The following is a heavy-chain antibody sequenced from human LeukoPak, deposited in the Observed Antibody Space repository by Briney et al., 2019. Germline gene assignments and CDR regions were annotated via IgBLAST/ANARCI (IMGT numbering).Heavy chain of an antibody. D-gene: IGHD1-14*01. Sequence: PSETLSLTCTVCGASVTNNHWSLVRQPAGKGLEWIGRLMTSGYTDYNPSLKSRVTISVDKSMNQFSLRLTSVAPADTAVYYCASVEIPATGPFDYWGQGTLVTVSS. CDR2: LMTSGYT. J-gene: IGHJ4*02. CDR3: ASVEIPATGPFDY. CDR1: GASVTNNH. V-gene: IGHV4-4*07.